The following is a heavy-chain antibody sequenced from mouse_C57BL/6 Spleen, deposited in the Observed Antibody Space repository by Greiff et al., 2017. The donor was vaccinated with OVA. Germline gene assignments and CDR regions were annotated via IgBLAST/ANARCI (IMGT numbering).Heavy chain of an antibody. V-gene: IGHV1-69*01. CDR1: GYTFTSYW. D-gene: IGHD1-1*01. J-gene: IGHJ1*03. CDR2: IDPSDSYT. Sequence: QVQLQQPGAELVMPGASVKLSCKASGYTFTSYWMHWVKQRPGQGLEWIGEIDPSDSYTNYNQKFKGKSTLTVDKSSSTAYMQLSSLTSEDSAVYYCARGEDYYYGSTGYFDVWGTGTTVTVSS. CDR3: ARGEDYYYGSTGYFDV.